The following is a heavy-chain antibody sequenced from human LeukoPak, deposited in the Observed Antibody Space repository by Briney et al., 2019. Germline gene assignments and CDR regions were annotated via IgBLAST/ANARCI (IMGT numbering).Heavy chain of an antibody. CDR3: AIMHPYYDGRGYWVQ. D-gene: IGHD3-22*01. V-gene: IGHV3-23*01. Sequence: PGGSLRLSCEVSGITFETYAMNWVRQAPGKGLEWVAGISGTGAHTYYADSVKGRFTVSRDNSRDTLYLLLKSLRAEDTALYYCAIMHPYYDGRGYWVQWGQGTLVTVSS. J-gene: IGHJ4*02. CDR2: ISGTGAHT. CDR1: GITFETYA.